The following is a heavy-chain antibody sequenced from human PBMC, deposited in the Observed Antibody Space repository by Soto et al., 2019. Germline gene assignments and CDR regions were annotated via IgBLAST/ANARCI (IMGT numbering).Heavy chain of an antibody. V-gene: IGHV4-30-2*01. Sequence: SEPLSLTCAVSGGSISSGGYSWSWIRQPPGKGLEWIGYIYHSGSTYYNPSLKSRVTISVDRSKNQFSLKLSSVTAADTAVYYCARAALIYGFDYWGQGTLVTVS. D-gene: IGHD3-10*01. CDR3: ARAALIYGFDY. J-gene: IGHJ4*02. CDR2: IYHSGST. CDR1: GGSISSGGYS.